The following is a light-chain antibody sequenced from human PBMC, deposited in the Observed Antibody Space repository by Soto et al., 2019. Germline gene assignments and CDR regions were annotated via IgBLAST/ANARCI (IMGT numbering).Light chain of an antibody. CDR3: QQYGTSTGVT. CDR2: GTS. V-gene: IGKV3-20*01. CDR1: QTVSTKY. Sequence: ENVLTQSPGTLSLSPGERATLSCRASQTVSTKYVAWYQQKPGQAPRLLIYGTSSRATGIPDRFSGSGSGTDFMLTISRLEPEDFPVYYCQQYGTSTGVTFGPGPKLDIK. J-gene: IGKJ3*01.